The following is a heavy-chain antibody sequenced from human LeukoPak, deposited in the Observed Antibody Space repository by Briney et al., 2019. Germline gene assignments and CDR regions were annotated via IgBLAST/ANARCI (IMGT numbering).Heavy chain of an antibody. D-gene: IGHD3-10*01. CDR2: IHFSGST. Sequence: SETLSLTCTVSGGSISSSSYYWGWIRQPPGKGLEWIGSIHFSGSTFYNPSLKSRVTISVDTSKNHFSLKLNSVTAADTAVYYCARGFRGPNFDYWGQGTLVTVSS. CDR1: GGSISSSSYY. V-gene: IGHV4-39*02. CDR3: ARGFRGPNFDY. J-gene: IGHJ4*02.